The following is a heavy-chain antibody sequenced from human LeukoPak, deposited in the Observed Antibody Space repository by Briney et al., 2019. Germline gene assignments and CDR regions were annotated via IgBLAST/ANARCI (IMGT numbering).Heavy chain of an antibody. CDR3: AREIPFYDFWSGYKNWFDP. CDR2: ISSSSSYI. Sequence: GGSLRLSCAASGFTFRSYSMSWVRQAPGKGLEWVSSISSSSSYIYYADSVKGRFTISRDNAKNSLYLQMNSLRAEDTAVYYCAREIPFYDFWSGYKNWFDPWGQGTLVTVSS. V-gene: IGHV3-21*01. J-gene: IGHJ5*02. D-gene: IGHD3-3*01. CDR1: GFTFRSYS.